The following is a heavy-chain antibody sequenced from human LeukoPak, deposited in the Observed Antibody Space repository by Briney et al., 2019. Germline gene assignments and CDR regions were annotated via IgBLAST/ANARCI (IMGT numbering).Heavy chain of an antibody. CDR3: ARGYNWNYELFDY. V-gene: IGHV5-51*01. J-gene: IGHJ4*02. CDR2: IYPGDSDT. CDR1: GYSFTSYW. D-gene: IGHD1-7*01. Sequence: GESLKISCKGSGYSFTSYWIGWVRQMPGKGLEWMGIIYPGDSDTGYSPSFQGQVTISADKSISTAYLQWSSLKASDTAMYYCARGYNWNYELFDYWGQGTLVTVSS.